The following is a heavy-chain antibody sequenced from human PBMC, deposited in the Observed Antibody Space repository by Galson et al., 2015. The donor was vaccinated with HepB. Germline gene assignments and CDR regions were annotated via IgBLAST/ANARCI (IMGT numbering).Heavy chain of an antibody. V-gene: IGHV1-2*04. D-gene: IGHD3-22*01. J-gene: IGHJ3*02. Sequence: SVKVSCKASGYTFTGYYMHWVRQAPGQGLEWMGWINPNSGGTNYAQKFQGWVTMTRDTSISTAYMELSRLRSDDTAVYYCARLYSSGHMRDIWGQGTMVTVSS. CDR1: GYTFTGYY. CDR3: ARLYSSGHMRDI. CDR2: INPNSGGT.